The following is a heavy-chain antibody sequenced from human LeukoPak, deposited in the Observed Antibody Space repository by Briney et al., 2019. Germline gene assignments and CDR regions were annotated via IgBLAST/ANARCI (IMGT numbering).Heavy chain of an antibody. CDR1: GFTFSSYG. V-gene: IGHV3-23*01. J-gene: IGHJ4*02. CDR3: ARGGPGDPVRLDY. CDR2: ISGSGGST. D-gene: IGHD4-17*01. Sequence: GGSLRLSCAASGFTFSSYGMHWVRQAPGKGLEWVSAISGSGGSTYYADSVKGRFTISRDNSKNTLYLQMNSLKAEDTAVYYCARGGPGDPVRLDYWGQGTLVTVSS.